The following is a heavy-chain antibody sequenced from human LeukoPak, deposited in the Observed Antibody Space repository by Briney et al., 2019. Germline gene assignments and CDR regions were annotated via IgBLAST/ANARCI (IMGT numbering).Heavy chain of an antibody. V-gene: IGHV3-9*01. J-gene: IGHJ4*02. CDR1: GFTFDDYA. CDR2: ISWNSGSI. D-gene: IGHD6-19*01. CDR3: AKDIGPSSGWYQLDY. Sequence: PGRSLRLSCAASGFTFDDYATRWVRQGPGKGLEWVSGISWNSGSIVYADSVKGRFTISRDNAKNSLYLQMNSLRAGDTALYYCAKDIGPSSGWYQLDYWGQGTLVTVSS.